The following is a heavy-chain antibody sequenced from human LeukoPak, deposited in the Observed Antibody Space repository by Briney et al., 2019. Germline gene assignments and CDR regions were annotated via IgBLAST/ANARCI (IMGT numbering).Heavy chain of an antibody. CDR3: AAAIAVAGEFDY. Sequence: ASVKVSCKASGYTFTSYYMHWVRQAPGQGLEWMGIINPSGGSTSYAQKFQGRVTMTRDTSTSTVYMELSSLRSEDTAVYYCAAAIAVAGEFDYWGQGTLVTVSS. J-gene: IGHJ4*02. CDR2: INPSGGST. CDR1: GYTFTSYY. D-gene: IGHD6-19*01. V-gene: IGHV1-46*01.